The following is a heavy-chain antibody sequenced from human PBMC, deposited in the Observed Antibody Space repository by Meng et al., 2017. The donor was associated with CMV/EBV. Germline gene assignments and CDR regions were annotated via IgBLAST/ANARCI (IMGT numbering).Heavy chain of an antibody. D-gene: IGHD3-10*01. V-gene: IGHV4-30-4*08. Sequence: LRLSCTVSGGSISSGGYYWSWIRQPPGKGLEWIGYIYYSGSTYYNPPLKSRVTISVDTSKNQFSLKLSSVTAADTAVYYCARGPMVRGVIGYYYYGMDVWGQGTTVTVSS. CDR1: GGSISSGGYY. J-gene: IGHJ6*02. CDR3: ARGPMVRGVIGYYYYGMDV. CDR2: IYYSGST.